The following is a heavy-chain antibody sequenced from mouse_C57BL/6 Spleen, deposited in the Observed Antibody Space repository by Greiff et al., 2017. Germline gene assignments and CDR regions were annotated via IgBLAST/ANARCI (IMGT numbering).Heavy chain of an antibody. CDR3: TNYYGSSYRVFDY. D-gene: IGHD1-1*01. Sequence: QVHVKQSGAELVRPGASVTLSCKASGYTFTDYEMHWVKQTPVHGLEWIGAIDPETGGTAYNQKFKGKAILTADKSSSTAYMELRSLTSEDSAVYYCTNYYGSSYRVFDYWGQGTTLTVSS. J-gene: IGHJ2*01. CDR1: GYTFTDYE. V-gene: IGHV1-15*01. CDR2: IDPETGGT.